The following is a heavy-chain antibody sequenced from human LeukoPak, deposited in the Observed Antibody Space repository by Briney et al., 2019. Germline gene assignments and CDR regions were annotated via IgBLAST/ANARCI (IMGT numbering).Heavy chain of an antibody. CDR1: GFTFSSYG. V-gene: IGHV3-23*01. CDR2: ISGSGGST. D-gene: IGHD3-22*01. Sequence: GGSLRLSRAASGFTFSSYGMSWVRQAPGKGLEWVSAISGSGGSTYYADSVKGRFTISRDNSKNTLYLQMNSLRAEDTAVYYCAKAGRFRTMIVHAAFDIWGQGTMVTVSS. J-gene: IGHJ3*02. CDR3: AKAGRFRTMIVHAAFDI.